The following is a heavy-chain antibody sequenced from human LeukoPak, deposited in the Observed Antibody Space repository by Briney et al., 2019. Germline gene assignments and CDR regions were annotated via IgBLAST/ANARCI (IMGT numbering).Heavy chain of an antibody. CDR2: ISSNGGTT. CDR3: ARVYIAGMTGHYSLGY. D-gene: IGHD3-9*01. Sequence: GGPLRLSCAASGFAFRTYAMHWVRQAPGKGLEYVSGISSNGGTTNYANSVKGRFTISRDNSKNTLYLQMGSLRPEDMAVYYCARVYIAGMTGHYSLGYWGQGTLLTVSS. CDR1: GFAFRTYA. J-gene: IGHJ4*02. V-gene: IGHV3-64*01.